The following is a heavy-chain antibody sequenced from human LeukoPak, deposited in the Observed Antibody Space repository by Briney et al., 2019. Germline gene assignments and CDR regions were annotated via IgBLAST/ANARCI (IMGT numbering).Heavy chain of an antibody. D-gene: IGHD2-2*01. V-gene: IGHV3-30*18. CDR2: ISYDGSNK. Sequence: GGSLRLSCAASGFTFSSYGMHWVRQAPGKGLEWVAVISYDGSNKYYADSVKGRFTISRDNSKNTLYLQMNSLRADDTAVYYCAKDSSSQGTLDYWGQGTLVTVSS. J-gene: IGHJ4*02. CDR3: AKDSSSQGTLDY. CDR1: GFTFSSYG.